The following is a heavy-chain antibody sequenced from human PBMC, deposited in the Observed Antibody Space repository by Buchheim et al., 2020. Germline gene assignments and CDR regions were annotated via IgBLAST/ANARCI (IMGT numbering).Heavy chain of an antibody. CDR1: GYTFINYY. V-gene: IGHV1-2*02. J-gene: IGHJ5*02. CDR2: INPNSGDT. CDR3: ARGVRRYPNWFDP. Sequence: QVQLVQSGAEVKSSGASVKVSCKASGYTFINYYMHWVRQAPGQGLEWMGWINPNSGDTNYVQKFQGRVTMTRDTSISTAYMELSSLRSEDTAVYYCARGVRRYPNWFDPWGQGTL. D-gene: IGHD3-9*01.